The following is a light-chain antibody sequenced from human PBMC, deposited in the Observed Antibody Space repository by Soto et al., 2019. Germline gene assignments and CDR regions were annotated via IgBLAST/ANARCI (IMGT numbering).Light chain of an antibody. CDR2: AAS. Sequence: PGEGATLSCRASESISSSYLAWYQQRPGQSPRLLIYAASSRAAGIPDRFSGSGSGADFTLTISRLEPEDVAVYYCQLYGGSHMFSFGQGTKLQIK. V-gene: IGKV3-20*01. J-gene: IGKJ2*01. CDR3: QLYGGSHMFS. CDR1: ESISSSY.